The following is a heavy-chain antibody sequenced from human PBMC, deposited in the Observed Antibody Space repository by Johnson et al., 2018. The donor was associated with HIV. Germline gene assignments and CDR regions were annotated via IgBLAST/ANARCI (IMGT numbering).Heavy chain of an antibody. J-gene: IGHJ3*02. V-gene: IGHV3-30-3*01. D-gene: IGHD3-16*01. CDR1: AFTFISYA. CDR2: ISYDGSNK. Sequence: VQLVESGGGMVQPGGSLRLSCAASAFTFISYAMHWVRQAPGKGLEWVALISYDGSNKYYADSVKGRFTISRDNSKNTLYLQMNSLRAEETAVCYCARGALGDWVDAVDIWGQGKMVTVSS. CDR3: ARGALGDWVDAVDI.